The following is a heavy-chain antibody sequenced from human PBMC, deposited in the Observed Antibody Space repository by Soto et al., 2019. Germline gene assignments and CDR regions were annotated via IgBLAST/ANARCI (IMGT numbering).Heavy chain of an antibody. D-gene: IGHD2-15*01. CDR1: GFTFSSYA. J-gene: IGHJ6*03. Sequence: GSLRLSCAASGFTFSSYAMSWVRQAPGKGLEWVSAISGSGGSTYYADSVKGRFTISRDNSKNTLYLQMNSLRAEDTAVYYCAKDHRGYCSGGSCPSSVYYYMDVWGKGTTVTVSS. CDR2: ISGSGGST. CDR3: AKDHRGYCSGGSCPSSVYYYMDV. V-gene: IGHV3-23*01.